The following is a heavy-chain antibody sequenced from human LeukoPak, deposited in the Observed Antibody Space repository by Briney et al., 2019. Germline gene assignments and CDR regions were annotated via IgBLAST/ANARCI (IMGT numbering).Heavy chain of an antibody. J-gene: IGHJ4*02. V-gene: IGHV4-59*01. CDR2: IYYSGST. D-gene: IGHD6-13*01. Sequence: SETLSLTCTVSGGSISSYYWSWIRQPTGKGLEWIGYIYYSGSTNYNPSLKSRVTISVDTSKNQFSLKLSSVTAADTAVYYCARDLDSSSWYDWGQGTLVTVSS. CDR1: GGSISSYY. CDR3: ARDLDSSSWYD.